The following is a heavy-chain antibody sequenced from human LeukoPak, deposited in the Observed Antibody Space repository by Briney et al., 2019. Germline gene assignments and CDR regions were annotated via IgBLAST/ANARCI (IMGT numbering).Heavy chain of an antibody. Sequence: GGSLRLSCAASGFTFSSYGMHWVRQAPGKGLEWVAVISYDGSNKYYADSVKGRFTISRDNSKNTLYLQMNSLGAEDTAVYYCAKDRGNDVGFDYWGQGTLVTVSS. J-gene: IGHJ4*02. CDR1: GFTFSSYG. CDR3: AKDRGNDVGFDY. D-gene: IGHD1-1*01. V-gene: IGHV3-30*18. CDR2: ISYDGSNK.